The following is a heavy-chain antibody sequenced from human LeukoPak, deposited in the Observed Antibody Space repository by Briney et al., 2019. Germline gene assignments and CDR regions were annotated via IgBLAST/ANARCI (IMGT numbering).Heavy chain of an antibody. CDR2: IIPIFGTA. J-gene: IGHJ4*02. D-gene: IGHD3-3*01. CDR3: ARDLRKNFWSGYYDY. V-gene: IGHV1-69*13. Sequence: SVKVSCKASGYTFTSYGISWVRQAPGQGLEWMGGIIPIFGTANYAQKFQGRVTITADESTSTAYMELSSLRSEDTAVYYCARDLRKNFWSGYYDYWGQGTLVTVSS. CDR1: GYTFTSYG.